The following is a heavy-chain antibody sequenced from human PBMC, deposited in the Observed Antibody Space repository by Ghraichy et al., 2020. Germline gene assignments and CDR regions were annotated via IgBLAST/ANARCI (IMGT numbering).Heavy chain of an antibody. CDR2: INHSGST. CDR1: GGSFSGYY. D-gene: IGHD3-22*01. J-gene: IGHJ5*02. V-gene: IGHV4-34*01. CDR3: ARGRSGYYYSSHWFDP. Sequence: SETLSLTCAVYGGSFSGYYWSWIRQPPGKGLEWIGEINHSGSTNYNPSLKSRVTISVDTSKNQFSLKLSPVTAADTAVYYCARGRSGYYYSSHWFDPWGQGTLVTVSS.